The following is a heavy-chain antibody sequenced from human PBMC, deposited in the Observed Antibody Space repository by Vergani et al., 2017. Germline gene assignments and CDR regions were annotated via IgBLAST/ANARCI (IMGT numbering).Heavy chain of an antibody. CDR3: AXYFLDATDGLPDS. D-gene: IGHD2/OR15-2a*01. Sequence: QVQLVESAGGVVQPGGSLRLSCAASGFNFSNFGMHLIRQAPGKGLEWLAYIGKDGINTRYRDAVKGRFTVSRDNSKDILYLQMDSLISEDTALYYCAXYFLDATDGLPDSGGPGTLVIVSS. J-gene: IGHJ4*02. CDR1: GFNFSNFG. CDR2: IGKDGINT. V-gene: IGHV3-30*02.